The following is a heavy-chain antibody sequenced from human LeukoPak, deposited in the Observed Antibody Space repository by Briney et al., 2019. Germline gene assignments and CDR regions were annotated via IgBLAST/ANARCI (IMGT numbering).Heavy chain of an antibody. CDR2: ISYDGSNK. CDR3: AKVSIAVAGDYYYYGMDV. D-gene: IGHD6-19*01. CDR1: GFTFSSYG. J-gene: IGHJ6*02. Sequence: GGSLRLSCAASGFTFSSYGMHWVRQAPGKGLEWVAVISYDGSNKYYADSVKGRFTISRDNSKNTLYLQMNSLRAEDTAVYYCAKVSIAVAGDYYYYGMDVWGQGTTVTVSS. V-gene: IGHV3-30*18.